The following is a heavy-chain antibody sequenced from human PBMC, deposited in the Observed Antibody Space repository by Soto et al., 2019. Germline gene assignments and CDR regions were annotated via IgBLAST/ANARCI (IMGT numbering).Heavy chain of an antibody. CDR1: GFTFSSYG. D-gene: IGHD6-13*01. J-gene: IGHJ6*02. Sequence: QVQLVESGGGVVQPGRSLRLSCAASGFTFSSYGMHWVRQAPGKGLEWVAVIWYDGSSKYYADSVKGRFTISRDNSKNTLYLQMNSLRAEDTAVYYCAKEYSSHYYYGMDVWCQGTTVIVS. CDR2: IWYDGSSK. CDR3: AKEYSSHYYYGMDV. V-gene: IGHV3-33*06.